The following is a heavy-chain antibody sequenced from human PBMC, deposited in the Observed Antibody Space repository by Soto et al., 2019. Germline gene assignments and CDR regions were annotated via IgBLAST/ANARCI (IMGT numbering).Heavy chain of an antibody. CDR2: IYYSGST. CDR3: ARAGGVGVAGTHFDY. CDR1: GYSISSGYY. V-gene: IGHV4-38-2*01. J-gene: IGHJ4*02. Sequence: SETLSLTCAVSGYSISSGYYWGCIRQPPGKGLEWIGSIYYSGSTSSNPSRKSRVSISVDTSKNQFSLKLSSVSAADTAVYYCARAGGVGVAGTHFDYWGQGTLVTVSS. D-gene: IGHD6-19*01.